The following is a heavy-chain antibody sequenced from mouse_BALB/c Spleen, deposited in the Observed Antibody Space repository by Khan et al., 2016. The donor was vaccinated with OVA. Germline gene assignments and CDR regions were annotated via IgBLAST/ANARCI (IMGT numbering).Heavy chain of an antibody. V-gene: IGHV5-12*02. CDR2: ISNVGGNT. CDR1: GFTFSDYY. Sequence: EVELVESGGGLVQPGGSLKLSCATSGFTFSDYYMYWFRQTPEKRLEWVAYISNVGGNTYYPDTVKGRFTISRDIARNTLYMQMRRLKSEDTAMYYCARHGYGKGDAMDLWGQGTSVTVSS. D-gene: IGHD2-1*01. CDR3: ARHGYGKGDAMDL. J-gene: IGHJ4*01.